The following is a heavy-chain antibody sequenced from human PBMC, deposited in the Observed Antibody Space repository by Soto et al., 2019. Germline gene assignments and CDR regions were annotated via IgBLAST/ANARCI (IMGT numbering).Heavy chain of an antibody. CDR3: ARRPGGLKSNILSPYY. D-gene: IGHD3-9*01. CDR2: IFYNGSY. CDR1: GVSINNDDW. V-gene: IGHV4-4*02. J-gene: IGHJ4*02. Sequence: PSETLSLTCTVSGVSINNDDWWAWVRQPPVKGLEWICEIFYNGSYKYNPALKTRVIISADKSKNQFSLNLHSVTAADTAVYYCARRPGGLKSNILSPYYWGQGTLVTVSS.